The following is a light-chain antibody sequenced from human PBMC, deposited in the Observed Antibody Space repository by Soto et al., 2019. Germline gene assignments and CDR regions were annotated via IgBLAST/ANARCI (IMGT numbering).Light chain of an antibody. V-gene: IGLV2-14*01. J-gene: IGLJ2*01. Sequence: QSALTQPASVSGSPGQSITISCTGTGSDVGGYNYVSWYQQHPGKAPKVMIYDVSNRPSGVSNRFSGSKSGNTASLTISGLQAEDEADYYCSSYTSDSPHLLFGGVTKLTVL. CDR2: DVS. CDR3: SSYTSDSPHLL. CDR1: GSDVGGYNY.